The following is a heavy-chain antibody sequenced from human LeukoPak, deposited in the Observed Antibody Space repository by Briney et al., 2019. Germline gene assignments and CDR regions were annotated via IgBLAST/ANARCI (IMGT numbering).Heavy chain of an antibody. J-gene: IGHJ4*02. CDR2: ISGSGDRT. V-gene: IGHV3-23*01. CDR3: AKGADVLIPAAGSLFDY. CDR1: GFTLSSYA. Sequence: GGSLRLSCAASGFTLSSYAMSWVRQAPGKGLEWVSGISGSGDRTDYADSVKGRVTISRDNSKNTLDLQMNSLRAEDTAVYYCAKGADVLIPAAGSLFDYWGQGTLVTVSS. D-gene: IGHD6-13*01.